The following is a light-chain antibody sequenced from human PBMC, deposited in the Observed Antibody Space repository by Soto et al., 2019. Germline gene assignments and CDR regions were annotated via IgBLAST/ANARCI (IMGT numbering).Light chain of an antibody. Sequence: DIQMTQSPSSLSASVGDRVTITCRASQGISSYLAWYQQKPGKVPKLLIYAASTLQSGVPSRFSGSGSGTDFTLTISSLQPEDVATYYCQKYNSAPWGFGQGTKVDIK. CDR2: AAS. CDR3: QKYNSAPWG. V-gene: IGKV1-27*01. J-gene: IGKJ1*01. CDR1: QGISSY.